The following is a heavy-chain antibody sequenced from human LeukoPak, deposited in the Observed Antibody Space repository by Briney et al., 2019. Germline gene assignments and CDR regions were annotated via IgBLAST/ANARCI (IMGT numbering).Heavy chain of an antibody. V-gene: IGHV3-21*01. J-gene: IGHJ4*02. Sequence: GGYLRRSCAASGFTFSSYSMSWVRQAQGKGLEWVSSINSSSSYIYYAHSVKGRFTISRANAKNSLYLRMNSAGAEDTSVYDCAFAWDRVRGVTSFDYWGQGTLVTVSS. D-gene: IGHD3-10*01. CDR3: AFAWDRVRGVTSFDY. CDR2: INSSSSYI. CDR1: GFTFSSYS.